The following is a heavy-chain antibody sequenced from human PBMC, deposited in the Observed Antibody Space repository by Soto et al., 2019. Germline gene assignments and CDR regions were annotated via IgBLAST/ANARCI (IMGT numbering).Heavy chain of an antibody. D-gene: IGHD6-6*01. Sequence: GGSLRLSCAASGFTFRRYWMHWVRQASGKGLVWVSRINGDGSSTSYADSVKGRFTVSRDNAKNTLYLQMNSLRVEDTAVYYCVSLVERSDIAFDIWGQATMDTV. J-gene: IGHJ3*02. CDR3: VSLVERSDIAFDI. CDR2: INGDGSST. CDR1: GFTFRRYW. V-gene: IGHV3-74*01.